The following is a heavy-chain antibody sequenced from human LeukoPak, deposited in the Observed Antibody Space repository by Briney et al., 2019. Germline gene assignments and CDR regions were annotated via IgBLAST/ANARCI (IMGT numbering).Heavy chain of an antibody. CDR2: LSGSGVTP. CDR3: AKDRRYDSSGFDY. CDR1: GFTFSSYT. D-gene: IGHD3-22*01. Sequence: GGSLRLSCAASGFTFSSYTMGWVRQAPGKGLEWVSALSGSGVTPYFADSVKGRFTISRDNSKNMLYLQMNSLRAEDTAVYYCAKDRRYDSSGFDYWGQGTLVTVSS. J-gene: IGHJ4*02. V-gene: IGHV3-23*01.